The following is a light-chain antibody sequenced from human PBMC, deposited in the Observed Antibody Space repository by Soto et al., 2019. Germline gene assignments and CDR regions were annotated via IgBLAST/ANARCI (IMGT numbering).Light chain of an antibody. J-gene: IGLJ1*01. Sequence: SFLTQAPAVSAAPGHKVTISCSGSSSNIVGNSVSWYQQLPGTAPKLLIYDDNKRPSGITDRFSGSKYGTSATLGITGFQTGDEADYYCGSSDRSMSDYVLGTGTKVTVL. CDR1: SSNIVGNS. V-gene: IGLV1-51*01. CDR3: GSSDRSMSDYV. CDR2: DDN.